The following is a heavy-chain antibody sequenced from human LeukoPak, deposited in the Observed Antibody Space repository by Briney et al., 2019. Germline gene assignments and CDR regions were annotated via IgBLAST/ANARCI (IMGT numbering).Heavy chain of an antibody. J-gene: IGHJ5*02. D-gene: IGHD5-18*01. Sequence: ASVKVSCKASEYTFTSYYMHWVRQAPGQGLEWMGIINPSGGSTSYAQKFQGRVTMTRDTSTSTVYMELSSLRSEDTAVYYCSSQRTGVDTAMVNDWFDPWGQGTLVTVSS. CDR3: SSQRTGVDTAMVNDWFDP. CDR1: EYTFTSYY. V-gene: IGHV1-46*01. CDR2: INPSGGST.